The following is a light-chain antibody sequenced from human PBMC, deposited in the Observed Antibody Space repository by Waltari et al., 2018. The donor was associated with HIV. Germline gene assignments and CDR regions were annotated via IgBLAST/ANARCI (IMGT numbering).Light chain of an antibody. CDR2: DNN. CDR1: SANIGKNS. V-gene: IGLV1-51*01. CDR3: GAWDSSLNDDGV. J-gene: IGLJ2*01. Sequence: QSVLTQPPSVSAAPGQNVIISCSGSSANIGKNSVSCYQQLPGTAPKLLIYDNNKRPSGIPDRFSGSKSGTSATLVIIGLQTGDEADYYCGAWDSSLNDDGVFGGGTKLTVL.